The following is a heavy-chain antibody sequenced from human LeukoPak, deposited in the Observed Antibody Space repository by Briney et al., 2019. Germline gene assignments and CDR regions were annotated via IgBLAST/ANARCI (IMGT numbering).Heavy chain of an antibody. Sequence: PGGSLRLSCAASGFTFRNYAMNWVHQAPGKGLEWVSLISWDGGSTYYADSVKGRFTISRDNSKNSLYLQMNSLRTEDTALYYCAKPPVGLRTPLDYWGQGTLVTVSS. CDR2: ISWDGGST. J-gene: IGHJ4*02. D-gene: IGHD1-26*01. CDR1: GFTFRNYA. V-gene: IGHV3-43*01. CDR3: AKPPVGLRTPLDY.